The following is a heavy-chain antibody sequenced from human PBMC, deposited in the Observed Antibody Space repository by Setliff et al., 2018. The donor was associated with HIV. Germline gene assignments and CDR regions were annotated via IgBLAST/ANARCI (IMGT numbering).Heavy chain of an antibody. CDR1: GGSLSSGTYY. CDR2: IYHSGST. D-gene: IGHD3-16*01. J-gene: IGHJ6*03. Sequence: PSETLSLTCTVSGGSLSSGTYYWSWIRQHPGKGLEWIGYIYHSGSTKNNPSLKSRVTMSVDTSKNQFSLKLSSVTAADTAVYFCARSRGGTTRGYMDVWGKGTTVTVSS. V-gene: IGHV4-61*01. CDR3: ARSRGGTTRGYMDV.